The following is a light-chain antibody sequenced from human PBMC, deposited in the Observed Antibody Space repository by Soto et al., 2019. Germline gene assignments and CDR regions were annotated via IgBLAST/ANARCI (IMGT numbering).Light chain of an antibody. Sequence: DIQMTQSPSSLSASVGDRVTITSRQSQSISSYLNWYQQKPGKAPKLLIYAASTLQSGVPSRFSGSGSGTDFTLTISSLQPEDFATYYCQESYSTPRWTFAQGTKVDIK. J-gene: IGKJ1*01. V-gene: IGKV1-39*01. CDR3: QESYSTPRWT. CDR2: AAS. CDR1: QSISSY.